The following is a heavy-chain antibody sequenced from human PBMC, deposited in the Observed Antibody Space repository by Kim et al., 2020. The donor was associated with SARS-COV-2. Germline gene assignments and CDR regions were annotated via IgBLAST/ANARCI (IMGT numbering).Heavy chain of an antibody. CDR1: GFTFSSYG. D-gene: IGHD2-15*01. V-gene: IGHV3-30*03. Sequence: GGSLRLSCAASGFTFSSYGMHWVRQAPGKGLEWVAVISYDGSNKYYADSVKGRFTISRDNSKNTLYLQMNSLRAEDTAVYYCAPGCSGGSCYSDYWGQGTLVTVSS. J-gene: IGHJ4*02. CDR3: APGCSGGSCYSDY. CDR2: ISYDGSNK.